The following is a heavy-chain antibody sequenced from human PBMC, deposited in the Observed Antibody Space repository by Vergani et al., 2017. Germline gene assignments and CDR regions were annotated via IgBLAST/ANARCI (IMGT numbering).Heavy chain of an antibody. CDR3: AKSPAVPDYFYY. CDR1: GFTFDDYA. V-gene: IGHV3-9*01. D-gene: IGHD2-2*01. Sequence: EVQLVESGGGLVQPGRSLRLSCAASGFTFDDYAMHWVRQAPGKGLGWVSGISWNCGSIGYADSVKGRFTISRDNAKNSLYLQMNSLRAEDTALYYCAKSPAVPDYFYYWGQGTLVTVSS. CDR2: ISWNCGSI. J-gene: IGHJ4*02.